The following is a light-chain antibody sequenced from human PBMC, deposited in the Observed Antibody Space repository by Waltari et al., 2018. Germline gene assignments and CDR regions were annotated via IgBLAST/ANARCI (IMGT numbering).Light chain of an antibody. Sequence: DIQLTQSPSFLSASVEDSVTITCRASQGISSYLAWYQQKPGRAPKLLIYSASTLKSGVPSRLSGSGSGTDFTLTISSLQPEDVATYYCQQLNAYPLTFGQGTKVEIK. CDR2: SAS. CDR1: QGISSY. CDR3: QQLNAYPLT. V-gene: IGKV1-9*01. J-gene: IGKJ1*01.